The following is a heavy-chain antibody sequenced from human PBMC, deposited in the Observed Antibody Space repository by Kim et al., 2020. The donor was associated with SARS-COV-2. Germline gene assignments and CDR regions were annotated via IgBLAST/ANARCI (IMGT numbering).Heavy chain of an antibody. J-gene: IGHJ4*02. V-gene: IGHV1-46*01. CDR1: GYTFTNYY. D-gene: IGHD6-13*01. CDR2: INPSGGST. CDR3: ASARGSRAAGTPDWDY. Sequence: ASVKVSCKASGYTFTNYYMHWARQAPGQGLEWMGMINPSGGSTTYAQKFQGRVTMTRDTSTSTVYMELRSLASEDTAVYLCASARGSRAAGTPDWDYWGQGTQVTVSP.